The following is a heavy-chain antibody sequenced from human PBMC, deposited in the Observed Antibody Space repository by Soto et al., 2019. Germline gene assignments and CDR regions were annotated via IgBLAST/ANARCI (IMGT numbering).Heavy chain of an antibody. J-gene: IGHJ4*02. V-gene: IGHV1-8*01. CDR1: GYTFTSYD. D-gene: IGHD3-16*02. CDR2: MNPNSGNT. CDR3: ARGPRMITFGGVIVRGSNLWYYFDY. Sequence: GASVKVSCKASGYTFTSYDINWVRQATGQGLEWMGWMNPNSGNTGYAQKFQGRVTMTRNTSISTAYMELSSLRSEDTAVYYCARGPRMITFGGVIVRGSNLWYYFDYWGQGTLVTVSS.